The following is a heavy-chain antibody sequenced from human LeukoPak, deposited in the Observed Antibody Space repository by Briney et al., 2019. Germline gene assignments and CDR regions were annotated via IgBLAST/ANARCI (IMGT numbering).Heavy chain of an antibody. CDR3: AKDSSSAGTDDY. J-gene: IGHJ4*02. Sequence: GGSLRFSCAAAGFTFSSYGMHLVRQAPGKRLEWVAVISYDGSNKYYADSVKGRFTISRDNSKNTLYLQMNSLRAEDTAVYYCAKDSSSAGTDDYWGQGTLVTVSS. CDR2: ISYDGSNK. D-gene: IGHD6-13*01. V-gene: IGHV3-30*18. CDR1: GFTFSSYG.